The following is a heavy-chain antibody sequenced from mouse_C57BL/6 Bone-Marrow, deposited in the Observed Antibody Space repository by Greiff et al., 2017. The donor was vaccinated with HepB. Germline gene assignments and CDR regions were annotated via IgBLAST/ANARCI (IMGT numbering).Heavy chain of an antibody. Sequence: EVKLVESGGGLVQPGGSLSLSCAASGFTFTDYYMSWVRQPPGKALEWLGFIRNKANGYTTAYSASVKGRFTISRDNSQSILDLQMNALSAEDSATYYCARFQSLGPSSYGYYYAMDYWGQGTSVTVSS. CDR1: GFTFTDYY. D-gene: IGHD1-1*01. J-gene: IGHJ4*01. CDR3: ARFQSLGPSSYGYYYAMDY. CDR2: IRNKANGYTT. V-gene: IGHV7-3*01.